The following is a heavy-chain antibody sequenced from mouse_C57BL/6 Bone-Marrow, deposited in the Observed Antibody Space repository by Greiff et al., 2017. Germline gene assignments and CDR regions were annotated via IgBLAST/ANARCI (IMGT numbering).Heavy chain of an antibody. J-gene: IGHJ3*01. V-gene: IGHV1-64*01. CDR2: IHPNSGST. CDR3: ARSPYYYGSSPFAY. Sequence: QVQLQQPGAELVKPGASVKLSCKASGYTFTSYWMHRVKQRPGQGLEWIGMIHPNSGSTNYNEKFKSKATLTVDKSSSTAYMQLSSLTSEDSAVXYCARSPYYYGSSPFAYWGQGTLVTVSA. D-gene: IGHD1-1*01. CDR1: GYTFTSYW.